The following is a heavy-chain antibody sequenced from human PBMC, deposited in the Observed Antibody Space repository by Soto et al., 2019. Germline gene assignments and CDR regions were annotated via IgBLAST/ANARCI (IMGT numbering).Heavy chain of an antibody. J-gene: IGHJ5*02. V-gene: IGHV4-30-4*01. D-gene: IGHD1-26*01. CDR2: IYYSGST. Sequence: SETLSLTCTVSGGSISSGDYYWSWIRQPPGKGLEWIGYIYYSGSTYYNPSLKSRVTISVDTSKNQFSLKLSSVTAADTAVYYCARTTTINWFDPWGQGTLVTVSS. CDR1: GGSISSGDYY. CDR3: ARTTTINWFDP.